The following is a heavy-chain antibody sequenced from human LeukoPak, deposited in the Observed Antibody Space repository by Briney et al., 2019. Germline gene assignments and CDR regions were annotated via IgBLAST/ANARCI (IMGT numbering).Heavy chain of an antibody. CDR2: ISYDGSNK. Sequence: GGSLRLSCAASGFTFSSYGMHWVRQAPGKGLEWVAVISYDGSNKYYADSVKGRFTISRDNAKNSLYLQMNSLRAEDTAVYYCAIGNPTPGGSLGFDYYYMDVWGKGTTVTVSS. CDR3: AIGNPTPGGSLGFDYYYMDV. V-gene: IGHV3-30*03. D-gene: IGHD1-14*01. J-gene: IGHJ6*03. CDR1: GFTFSSYG.